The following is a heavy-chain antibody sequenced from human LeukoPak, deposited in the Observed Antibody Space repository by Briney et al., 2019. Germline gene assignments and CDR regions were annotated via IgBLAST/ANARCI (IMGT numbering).Heavy chain of an antibody. CDR2: IYYSGGT. D-gene: IGHD2-15*01. V-gene: IGHV4-61*01. Sequence: SETLSLTCTVSGGSVSSGSYYWSWIRQPPGKGLEWIGYIYYSGGTNYNPSLKSRVTISVDTSKNQFSLKLSSVTAADTAVYYCVTYCSGGSCYSADASDIWGQGTMVTVSS. J-gene: IGHJ3*02. CDR3: VTYCSGGSCYSADASDI. CDR1: GGSVSSGSYY.